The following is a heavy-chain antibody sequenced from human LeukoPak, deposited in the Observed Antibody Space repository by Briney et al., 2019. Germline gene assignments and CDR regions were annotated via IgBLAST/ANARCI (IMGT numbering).Heavy chain of an antibody. CDR1: GFTVSSNY. CDR2: ISSSGSTI. J-gene: IGHJ6*04. Sequence: GGSLRLSCAASGFTVSSNYMSWVRQAPGKGLEWVSYISSSGSTIYYADSVKGRFTISRDNAKNSLYLQMNSLRAEDTAVYYCARDPSDWLFGYYYGMDVWGKGTTVTVSS. V-gene: IGHV3-11*04. D-gene: IGHD3/OR15-3a*01. CDR3: ARDPSDWLFGYYYGMDV.